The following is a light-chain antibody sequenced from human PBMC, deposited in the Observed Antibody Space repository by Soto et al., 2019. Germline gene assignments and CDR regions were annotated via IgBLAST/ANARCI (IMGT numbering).Light chain of an antibody. Sequence: ETVRTQSPATPSVSPGVIPTSCCRASQRVSSNLAWYQQTPGQAPRLLIYDAFTRATGIPARFSGSRSGTEFNLSVSSLQSEDFAVDSFQQYNTWPPTFGPGTKVDI. CDR1: QRVSSN. V-gene: IGKV3-15*01. J-gene: IGKJ3*01. CDR2: DAF. CDR3: QQYNTWPPT.